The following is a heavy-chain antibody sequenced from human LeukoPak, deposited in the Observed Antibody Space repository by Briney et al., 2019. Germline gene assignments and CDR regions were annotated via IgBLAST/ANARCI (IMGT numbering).Heavy chain of an antibody. D-gene: IGHD2-2*01. Sequence: SVKVSCKASGGSLTNYAFNWVRQAPGQGLEWMGGIIPLLGTTRYAQKFQGRVTITTDDSTNTAYMEMSTLRSEDTAVYFCANSSTTLNVFGPWGQGTLVTVSS. J-gene: IGHJ5*02. CDR2: IIPLLGTT. CDR1: GGSLTNYA. CDR3: ANSSTTLNVFGP. V-gene: IGHV1-69*05.